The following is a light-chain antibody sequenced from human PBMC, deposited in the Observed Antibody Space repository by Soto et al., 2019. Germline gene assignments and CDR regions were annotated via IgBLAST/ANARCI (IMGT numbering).Light chain of an antibody. Sequence: EIVLTQSPGPLSLSPGERATLSCRASQSVSSNYLGWYQQRPGQAPRLLIYGASSRATGVPNRFSGSGSGTDFTLTISGLEPEDFAVYYCQQYGNSPYTFGQGTKLEIK. CDR1: QSVSSNY. V-gene: IGKV3-20*01. CDR3: QQYGNSPYT. J-gene: IGKJ2*01. CDR2: GAS.